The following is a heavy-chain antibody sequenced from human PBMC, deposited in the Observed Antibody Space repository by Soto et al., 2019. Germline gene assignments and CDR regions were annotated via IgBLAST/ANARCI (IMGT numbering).Heavy chain of an antibody. V-gene: IGHV1-69*13. Sequence: ASVKVSCKASGGTFSSYAISWVRQAPGQGLEWMGGIIPIFGTANYAQKFQGRVTITADESTSTAYMELSSLRSEDTAVYYCASYGSGSYEDYYYYGMDVWGQGTTVTVSS. CDR3: ASYGSGSYEDYYYYGMDV. D-gene: IGHD3-10*01. J-gene: IGHJ6*02. CDR2: IIPIFGTA. CDR1: GGTFSSYA.